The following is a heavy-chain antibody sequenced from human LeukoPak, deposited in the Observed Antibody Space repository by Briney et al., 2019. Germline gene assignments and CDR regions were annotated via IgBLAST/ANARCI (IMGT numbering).Heavy chain of an antibody. V-gene: IGHV1-2*04. D-gene: IGHD1-1*01. Sequence: ASVKVSCKASGYTFTGYYMHWVRQAPGQGLEWMGWINPNSGGTNYAQKFQGWVTMTRDTSISTAYMGLSRLRSDDTAVYYCARDGGTTGTDNWFDPWGQGTLVTVSS. CDR1: GYTFTGYY. CDR3: ARDGGTTGTDNWFDP. CDR2: INPNSGGT. J-gene: IGHJ5*02.